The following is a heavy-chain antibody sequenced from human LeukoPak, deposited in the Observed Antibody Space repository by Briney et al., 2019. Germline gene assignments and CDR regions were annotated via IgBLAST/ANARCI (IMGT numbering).Heavy chain of an antibody. D-gene: IGHD3-10*01. CDR2: VSASGITI. J-gene: IGHJ5*02. Sequence: GGSLRLPCVASGFTLSNHEMNWVRQAPGKELEWVSYVSASGITIHYADSVKGRFAISRDNAKNSLFLEMNSVRAEDTAVYYCARGGMVRGHRGWFDPWGQGTLVTVSS. V-gene: IGHV3-48*03. CDR1: GFTLSNHE. CDR3: ARGGMVRGHRGWFDP.